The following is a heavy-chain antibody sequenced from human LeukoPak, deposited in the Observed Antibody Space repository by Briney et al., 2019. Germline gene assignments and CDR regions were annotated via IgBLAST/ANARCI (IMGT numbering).Heavy chain of an antibody. V-gene: IGHV5-51*01. J-gene: IGHJ5*02. Sequence: GESLKISCKASGYTFTNYWIGWVRQMPGKGLEWMGTIYPGDSDTRYSPSFQGQVTISADKSISTAYLQWTSLRASDTAMYYCARRAYSHEWFAPWGKGPLVTVSS. D-gene: IGHD5-12*01. CDR1: GYTFTNYW. CDR2: IYPGDSDT. CDR3: ARRAYSHEWFAP.